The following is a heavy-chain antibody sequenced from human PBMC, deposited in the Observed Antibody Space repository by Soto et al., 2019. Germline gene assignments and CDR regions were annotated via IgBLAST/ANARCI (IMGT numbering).Heavy chain of an antibody. Sequence: QVQLQESGPGLVKPSGTLSLICSVSSGTISSANWWSWVRQAPGKGLEWIGEIHPTGNTNYNPSLESRLTISIDKSKNQFSLRLTSVTAADTALYYCAREGTGTTRGSFDYWGQGTLVTVS. CDR3: AREGTGTTRGSFDY. D-gene: IGHD1-1*01. CDR2: IHPTGNT. V-gene: IGHV4-4*02. CDR1: SGTISSANW. J-gene: IGHJ4*02.